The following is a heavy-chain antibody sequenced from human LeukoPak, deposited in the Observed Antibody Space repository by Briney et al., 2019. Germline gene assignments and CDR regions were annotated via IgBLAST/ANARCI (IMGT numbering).Heavy chain of an antibody. D-gene: IGHD5-12*01. CDR3: ARDISGIVPKRDNWFDP. Sequence: GGSLRLSCAASGFTFSSYSMNWVRQAPGKGLEWVSYISSSSSTIYYADSVKGRFTISRDNAKNSLYLQMNSLRAEDTAVYYCARDISGIVPKRDNWFDPWGQGTLVTVSS. CDR1: GFTFSSYS. J-gene: IGHJ5*02. CDR2: ISSSSSTI. V-gene: IGHV3-48*01.